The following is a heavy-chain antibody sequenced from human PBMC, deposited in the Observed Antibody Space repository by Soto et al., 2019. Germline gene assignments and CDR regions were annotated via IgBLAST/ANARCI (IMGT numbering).Heavy chain of an antibody. Sequence: GSLRLSCSDSGFRFSSYSMSWVRQTPGKGLEWVAAITATGDRTYYADSVTGRFTISRDNSKKTHYLQMTSLRAEDTAMYYCATMNGYFEYWGQGTPVTVSS. D-gene: IGHD3-22*01. V-gene: IGHV3-23*01. J-gene: IGHJ4*02. CDR3: ATMNGYFEY. CDR1: GFRFSSYS. CDR2: ITATGDRT.